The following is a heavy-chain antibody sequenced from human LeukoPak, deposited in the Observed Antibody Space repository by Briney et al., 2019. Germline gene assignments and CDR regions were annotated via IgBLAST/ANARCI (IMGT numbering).Heavy chain of an antibody. D-gene: IGHD2-2*01. J-gene: IGHJ6*03. Sequence: SETLSLTCTVSGGSINSYYWSWIRQPPGKGLEWIGYINYSGSTNYNPSLKSRVTISLDTSKNQFSLKLNSVTAADTAVYYCAREGAAPMYYCYMDVWGKGTTVTVSS. CDR2: INYSGST. CDR1: GGSINSYY. V-gene: IGHV4-59*01. CDR3: AREGAAPMYYCYMDV.